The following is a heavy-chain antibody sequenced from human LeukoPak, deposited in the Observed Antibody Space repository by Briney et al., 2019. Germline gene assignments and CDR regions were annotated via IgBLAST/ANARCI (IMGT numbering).Heavy chain of an antibody. J-gene: IGHJ4*02. CDR3: ASWGATVTTSF. D-gene: IGHD4-11*01. CDR1: GFTFSSYT. Sequence: GGSLRLSCAASGFTFSSYTMNWVRQAPGKGLEWVASMSSSSRYIYCADSVKGRFTISRDNAKNSLYLQMNSLRAEDTAVYYCASWGATVTTSFWGQGTLVTVSS. V-gene: IGHV3-21*01. CDR2: MSSSSRYI.